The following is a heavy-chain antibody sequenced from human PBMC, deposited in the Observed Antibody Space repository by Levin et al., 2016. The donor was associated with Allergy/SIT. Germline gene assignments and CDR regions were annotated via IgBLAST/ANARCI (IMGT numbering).Heavy chain of an antibody. Sequence: SETLSLTCTVSGGSISSGGYYWSWIRQHPGKGLEWIGYIYYSGSTYYNPSLKSRVTISVDTSKNQFSLKLSSVTAADTAVYYCARDAGNDSSGYGVRWFDPWGQGTLVTVSS. CDR2: IYYSGST. V-gene: IGHV4-31*03. CDR3: ARDAGNDSSGYGVRWFDP. D-gene: IGHD3-22*01. CDR1: GGSISSGGYY. J-gene: IGHJ5*02.